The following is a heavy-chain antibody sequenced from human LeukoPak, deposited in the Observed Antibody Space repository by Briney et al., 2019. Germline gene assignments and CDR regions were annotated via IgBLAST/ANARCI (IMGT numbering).Heavy chain of an antibody. Sequence: KSGGSLRLSCAASGFTFSSYSMNWVSQAPGKGLEWVSSISSSSSYIYYADSVKGRFTISRDNAKNSLYLQMNSLRAEDTAVYYCARYGYSSSGTSGMDVWGQGTTVTVSS. D-gene: IGHD6-13*01. CDR3: ARYGYSSSGTSGMDV. CDR1: GFTFSSYS. CDR2: ISSSSSYI. J-gene: IGHJ6*02. V-gene: IGHV3-21*01.